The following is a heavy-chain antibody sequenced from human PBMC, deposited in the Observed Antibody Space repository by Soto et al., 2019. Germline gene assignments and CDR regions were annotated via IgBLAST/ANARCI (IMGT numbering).Heavy chain of an antibody. D-gene: IGHD2-8*02. Sequence: QVQLQQWGAGLLKPSETLSLTCAVYGGSFSGYYWTWIRQPPGTGLEWIGEINHSGSTNSNPSLKIRVTISVDTSKNQFSLKLSSVTAADTAVYYCARDKSTGLFDYWCQGTLVTVSS. CDR2: INHSGST. CDR3: ARDKSTGLFDY. V-gene: IGHV4-34*01. J-gene: IGHJ4*02. CDR1: GGSFSGYY.